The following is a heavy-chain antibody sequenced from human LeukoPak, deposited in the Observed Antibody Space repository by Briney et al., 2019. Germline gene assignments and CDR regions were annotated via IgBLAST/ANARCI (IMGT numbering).Heavy chain of an antibody. V-gene: IGHV3-30*04. Sequence: PGRSLRLPCAASGFTFSSYDMHWARQAPGKGLEWVAVISYDGSNKYYADSVKGRFTISRDNSKNTLYLQMNSLRAEDTAVYYCARESRYYFDYWGQGTLVTVSS. CDR1: GFTFSSYD. J-gene: IGHJ4*02. CDR2: ISYDGSNK. D-gene: IGHD6-13*01. CDR3: ARESRYYFDY.